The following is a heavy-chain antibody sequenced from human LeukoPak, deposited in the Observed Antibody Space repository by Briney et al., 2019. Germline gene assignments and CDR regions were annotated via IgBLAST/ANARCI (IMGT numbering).Heavy chain of an antibody. D-gene: IGHD6-6*01. CDR2: ISISGVNT. Sequence: GGSLRLSCAASGFTFSTYAMSWVRQAPGKGLEWVSSISISGVNTYYADSVKGRFTISRDTSKSTLYLQMSSLRPEDTAVYYCTDSSSSNYGMDVWGQGTTVTVSS. J-gene: IGHJ6*02. CDR3: TDSSSSNYGMDV. CDR1: GFTFSTYA. V-gene: IGHV3-23*01.